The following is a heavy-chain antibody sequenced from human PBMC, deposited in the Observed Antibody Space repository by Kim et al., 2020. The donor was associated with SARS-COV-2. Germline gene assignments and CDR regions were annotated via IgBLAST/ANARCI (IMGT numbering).Heavy chain of an antibody. V-gene: IGHV1-46*01. D-gene: IGHD2-21*01. CDR1: GYTFTSHY. J-gene: IGHJ5*02. CDR3: ARDTSAGVVMWWFDP. Sequence: DSVKVSCKASGYTFTSHYMHWVRQAPGQGLEWMGVINPSGESIAYAQRLQGRVTLTSDTSTATFYMEMSSLTSDDTAVYYCARDTSAGVVMWWFDPWG. CDR2: INPSGESI.